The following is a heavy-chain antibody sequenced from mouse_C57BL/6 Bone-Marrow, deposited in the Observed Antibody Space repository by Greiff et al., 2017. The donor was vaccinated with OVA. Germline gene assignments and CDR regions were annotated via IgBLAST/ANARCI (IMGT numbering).Heavy chain of an antibody. CDR3: SIYYSNYVVLDY. Sequence: VQLQQSGAELVRPGASVKLSCKASGYTFTDYYINWVKQRPGQGLEWIARIYPGSGNTYYNEKFKGKATLTAEKSSSTAYMQLSSLTSEDSAVYFCSIYYSNYVVLDYWGQGTTLTVSS. CDR2: IYPGSGNT. J-gene: IGHJ2*01. D-gene: IGHD2-5*01. CDR1: GYTFTDYY. V-gene: IGHV1-76*01.